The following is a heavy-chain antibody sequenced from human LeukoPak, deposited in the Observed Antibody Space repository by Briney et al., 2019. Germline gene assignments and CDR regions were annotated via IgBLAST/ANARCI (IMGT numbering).Heavy chain of an antibody. J-gene: IGHJ4*02. V-gene: IGHV3-21*01. CDR2: ISSSSSYI. CDR3: ARDCGGDCHHGDY. D-gene: IGHD2-21*02. Sequence: GGSLRLSCAASGFTFSSYSMNWVRQAPGKGLEWVSSISSSSSYIYYADSVKGRFTIPRDNAKNSLYLQMNSLRAEDTAVYYCARDCGGDCHHGDYWGQGTLVTVSS. CDR1: GFTFSSYS.